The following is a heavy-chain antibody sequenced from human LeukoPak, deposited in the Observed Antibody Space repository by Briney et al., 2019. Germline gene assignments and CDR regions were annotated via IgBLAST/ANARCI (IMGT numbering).Heavy chain of an antibody. CDR1: GFTFSSYS. CDR2: IYSGGST. Sequence: GGSLRLSCAASGFTFSSYSMNWVRQAPGKGLEWVSLIYSGGSTYYAESVKGRFTISRDNSKNTLYLQMNSLRAEDTAVYYCARGPGYYDRSGYYPEYYFDFWGQGTLVTVSS. J-gene: IGHJ4*02. V-gene: IGHV3-66*01. D-gene: IGHD3-22*01. CDR3: ARGPGYYDRSGYYPEYYFDF.